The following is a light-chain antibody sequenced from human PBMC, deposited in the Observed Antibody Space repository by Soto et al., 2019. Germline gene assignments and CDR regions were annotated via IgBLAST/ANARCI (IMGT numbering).Light chain of an antibody. CDR2: GAS. Sequence: EIVMTQSPATLSVSPGERGTLSCRASQSVNSNLAWYQQRPGQAPRLLIDGASTRATGIPARFSGSGSGTEFTLTISSLQSEDFAVYYCQQYNNWPYTFGQGTKWIS. CDR1: QSVNSN. CDR3: QQYNNWPYT. V-gene: IGKV3D-15*01. J-gene: IGKJ2*01.